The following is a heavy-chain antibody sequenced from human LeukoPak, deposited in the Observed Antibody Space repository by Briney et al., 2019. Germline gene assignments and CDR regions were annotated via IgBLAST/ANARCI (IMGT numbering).Heavy chain of an antibody. CDR2: IYYSGST. Sequence: SETLSLTCTVSGGSISSGFWSWIRQPPGKGLEWIGYIYYSGSTNYNPSLKSRVTISVDTSKNQFSLKLSSVTAADTAVYYCARLSHYYYGMDVWGQGTTVTVSS. V-gene: IGHV4-59*08. CDR1: GGSISSGF. J-gene: IGHJ6*02. CDR3: ARLSHYYYGMDV.